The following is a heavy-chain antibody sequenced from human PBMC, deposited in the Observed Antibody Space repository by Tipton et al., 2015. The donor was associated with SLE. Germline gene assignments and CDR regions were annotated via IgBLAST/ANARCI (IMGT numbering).Heavy chain of an antibody. D-gene: IGHD7-27*01. Sequence: SLRLSCTASGFTFNTYGMHWVRQSPGKGLEWVAVLSFDGSLEYFADSVKGRFTISRDNSKNTLFLQMNSLRPEDTALFYCARENWGQHYFDYWGQGTLVTVSS. CDR1: GFTFNTYG. J-gene: IGHJ4*02. V-gene: IGHV3-30*19. CDR3: ARENWGQHYFDY. CDR2: LSFDGSLE.